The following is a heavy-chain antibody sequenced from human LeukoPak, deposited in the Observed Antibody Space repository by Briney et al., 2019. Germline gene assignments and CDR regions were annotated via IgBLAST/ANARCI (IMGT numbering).Heavy chain of an antibody. CDR1: GFTVSSNY. Sequence: GWSLRLSCAASGFTVSSNYMSWVRQAPGKGLAGVSVIYSGGSTYYADSVTGRFTISRDNSKNTLSLPMNSLRAERTAVYYLAGVPAPCYIDYCGQGTPVTVSS. V-gene: IGHV3-53*01. CDR3: AGVPAPCYIDY. J-gene: IGHJ4*01. D-gene: IGHD6-25*01. CDR2: IYSGGST.